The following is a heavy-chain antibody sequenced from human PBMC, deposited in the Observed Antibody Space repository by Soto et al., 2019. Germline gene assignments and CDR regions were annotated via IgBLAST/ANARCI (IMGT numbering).Heavy chain of an antibody. V-gene: IGHV4-39*02. D-gene: IGHD6-25*01. Sequence: SETLSLTCAVSGGSISSGGYYWGWIRQPPGKGLEWIGSIYYSGSTYYNPSLKSRVTISVDTSKNQFSLKLSSVTAADTAVYYCARDRADQEIAADPYFDYWGQGTLVTVSS. CDR2: IYYSGST. J-gene: IGHJ4*02. CDR3: ARDRADQEIAADPYFDY. CDR1: GGSISSGGYY.